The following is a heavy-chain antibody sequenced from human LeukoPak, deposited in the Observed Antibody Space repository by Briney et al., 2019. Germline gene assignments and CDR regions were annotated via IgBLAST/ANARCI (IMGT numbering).Heavy chain of an antibody. J-gene: IGHJ4*02. CDR1: GYTFSGYY. D-gene: IGHD2-15*01. Sequence: ASVKVSCKASGYTFSGYYLHWVRQAPGQGLEWMGWINPNSGGTNYAQKFQGRVTMTRDTSINTAYMELSSLRSDDTAVYYCAREIQILSVVAFDYWGQGTLVTVSS. CDR3: AREIQILSVVAFDY. V-gene: IGHV1-2*02. CDR2: INPNSGGT.